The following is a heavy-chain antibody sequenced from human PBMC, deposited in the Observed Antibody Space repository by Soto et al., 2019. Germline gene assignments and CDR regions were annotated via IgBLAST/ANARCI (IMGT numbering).Heavy chain of an antibody. CDR1: GGPISNFY. CDR3: ARAPMVLSRSYFDS. J-gene: IGHJ4*02. Sequence: SETLSLTCTVSGGPISNFYWSWIQQPPGKGLEWIGYISYSGNTNYNPSLKSRVSMSVDTSKNQLSLNLTSVTAADTAVYYCARAPMVLSRSYFDSWGQGTPVTVSS. CDR2: ISYSGNT. V-gene: IGHV4-59*01. D-gene: IGHD2-8*01.